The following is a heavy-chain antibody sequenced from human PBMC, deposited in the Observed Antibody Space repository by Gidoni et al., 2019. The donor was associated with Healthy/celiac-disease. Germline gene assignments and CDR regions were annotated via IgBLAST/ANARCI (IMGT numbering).Heavy chain of an antibody. CDR2: MSGSGGST. J-gene: IGHJ4*02. Sequence: EVQLLESGGGLVQPGGSLRLSCAASGFPFSSYAMSWVRTAPGKGLEWVSAMSGSGGSTYYADSVKGRFTISRDNSKNTLYLQMNSLRAEDTAVYYCAKGRCSSTSCYYDNYWGQGTLVTVSS. CDR3: AKGRCSSTSCYYDNY. CDR1: GFPFSSYA. D-gene: IGHD2-2*01. V-gene: IGHV3-23*01.